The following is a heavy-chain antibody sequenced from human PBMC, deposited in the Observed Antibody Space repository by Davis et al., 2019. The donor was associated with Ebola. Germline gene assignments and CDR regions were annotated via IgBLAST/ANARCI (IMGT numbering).Heavy chain of an antibody. J-gene: IGHJ5*02. Sequence: GSLRLSCAVYGGSFSGYYWSWIRQPPGKGLEWIGEINHSGSTNYNPSLKSRVTISVDTSKNQFSLNLSSVSAADTAVYYCARGLYSIAAAGTRWFDPWGQGTLVTVSS. CDR3: ARGLYSIAAAGTRWFDP. CDR2: INHSGST. V-gene: IGHV4-34*01. D-gene: IGHD6-13*01. CDR1: GGSFSGYY.